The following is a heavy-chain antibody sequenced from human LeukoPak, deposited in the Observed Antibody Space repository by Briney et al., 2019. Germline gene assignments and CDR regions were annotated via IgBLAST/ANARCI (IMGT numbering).Heavy chain of an antibody. D-gene: IGHD6-13*01. CDR3: ARDNSSSVGLEY. Sequence: PSQTLPLTRTVSGCSLSRGRYYGMWTPHPPEKALEGIGHIYTRGNTNYNPPLKSRIPIPVETSKNQLSLKLRSVTAADAAVFYCARDNSSSVGLEYWGQGTLVTVCS. CDR2: IYTRGNT. CDR1: GCSLSRGRYY. V-gene: IGHV4-61*09. J-gene: IGHJ4*02.